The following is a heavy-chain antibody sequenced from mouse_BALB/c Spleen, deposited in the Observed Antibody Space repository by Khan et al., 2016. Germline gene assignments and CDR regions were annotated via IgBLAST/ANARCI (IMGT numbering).Heavy chain of an antibody. CDR3: ARSDSGDKDAMDY. J-gene: IGHJ4*01. CDR1: GYSITSDYA. D-gene: IGHD1-3*01. CDR2: ISYSGST. V-gene: IGHV3-2*02. Sequence: EVQLQESGPGLVKPSQSLSLTCTVTGYSITSDYAWNWIRQFPGNRLEWMGYISYSGSTSYNPSLKSRISITRDTSKNQFFLQWNSVTSEDTATYYCARSDSGDKDAMDYWGPGTSVTVSS.